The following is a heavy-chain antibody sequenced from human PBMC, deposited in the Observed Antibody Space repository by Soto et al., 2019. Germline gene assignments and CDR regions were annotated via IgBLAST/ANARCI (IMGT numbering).Heavy chain of an antibody. CDR2: IYYSGST. J-gene: IGHJ6*03. D-gene: IGHD3-9*01. V-gene: IGHV4-59*01. CDR3: ARNSLNYYYMDV. CDR1: GASISSYY. Sequence: SETLSLTCTVSGASISSYYWSWIRQPPGKGLEWIAYIYYSGSTDYNPSLKSRVTISVDTSKNQFSLKLSSVTAADTAVYYCARNSLNYYYMDVWGKGTTVTVSS.